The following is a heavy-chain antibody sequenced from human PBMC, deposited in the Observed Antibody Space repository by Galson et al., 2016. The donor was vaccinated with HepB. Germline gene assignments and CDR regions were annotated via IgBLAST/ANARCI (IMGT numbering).Heavy chain of an antibody. J-gene: IGHJ6*02. D-gene: IGHD4-11*01. V-gene: IGHV4-34*01. CDR3: ARVMTTVRRRFGRTLTSYARYV. CDR1: GGSFSGYY. Sequence: SETLSLTCAVYGGSFSGYYWSWIRQSPGKGLEWIGEINHSGSTNYNPSLNNQVTISVVASKNQFSLKMNAVTAAATAVFYLARVMTTVRRRFGRTLTSYARYVWGQGTTVTVSS. CDR2: INHSGST.